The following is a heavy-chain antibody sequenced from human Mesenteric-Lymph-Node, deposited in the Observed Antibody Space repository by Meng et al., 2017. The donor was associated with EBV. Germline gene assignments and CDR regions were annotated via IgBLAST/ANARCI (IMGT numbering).Heavy chain of an antibody. CDR2: INHSGST. J-gene: IGHJ4*02. Sequence: QVQLQQWGAGLLKPSETLSLARAVYGGSFSGYYWSWIRQPPGKGLEWIGEINHSGSTNYNPSLKSRVTISVDTSKNQFSLKLSSVTAADTAVYYCARGDTMVQGGFDYWGQGTLVTVSS. D-gene: IGHD3-10*01. CDR3: ARGDTMVQGGFDY. V-gene: IGHV4-34*01. CDR1: GGSFSGYY.